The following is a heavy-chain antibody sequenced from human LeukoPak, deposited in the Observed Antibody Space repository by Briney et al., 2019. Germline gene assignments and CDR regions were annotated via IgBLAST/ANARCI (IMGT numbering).Heavy chain of an antibody. CDR2: IYPGDSDT. CDR1: GYSFTSYW. Sequence: RLGESLKISCKGSGYSFTSYWIGWVRQMPGKGLEWMGIIYPGDSDTRYSPSFPGQVTISADKSISTAYLQWSSLKASDTAMYYCARRSHSSSWSHFDYWGQGTLVTVSS. J-gene: IGHJ4*02. D-gene: IGHD6-13*01. V-gene: IGHV5-51*01. CDR3: ARRSHSSSWSHFDY.